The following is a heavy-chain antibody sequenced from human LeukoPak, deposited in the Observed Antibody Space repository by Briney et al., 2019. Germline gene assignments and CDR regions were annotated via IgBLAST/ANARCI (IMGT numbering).Heavy chain of an antibody. CDR1: GFTFSSYG. CDR3: ARDRGQWFGDNYYHYMDV. Sequence: GGSLRLSCAASGFTFSSYGMHWVRQAPGKGLEWVAFIRYDGSNKYYADSVKGRFTISRDNSKNTLYLQMNSLRAEDTAVYYCARDRGQWFGDNYYHYMDVWGKGTTVTISS. V-gene: IGHV3-30*02. D-gene: IGHD3-10*01. J-gene: IGHJ6*03. CDR2: IRYDGSNK.